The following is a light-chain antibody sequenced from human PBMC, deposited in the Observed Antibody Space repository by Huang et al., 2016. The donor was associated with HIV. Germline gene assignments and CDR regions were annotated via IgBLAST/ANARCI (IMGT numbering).Light chain of an antibody. V-gene: IGKV3-15*01. CDR1: QSVSSN. Sequence: EIVMTQSPATLSVSPGEGATLSCRASQSVSSNLAWYQQKPGQAPRLLIYGASNRPTGIPVRFSGSGSGTEFTLTISSLQSEDFAVYYCQQYDNWPPYTFGQGTKLEIK. J-gene: IGKJ2*01. CDR3: QQYDNWPPYT. CDR2: GAS.